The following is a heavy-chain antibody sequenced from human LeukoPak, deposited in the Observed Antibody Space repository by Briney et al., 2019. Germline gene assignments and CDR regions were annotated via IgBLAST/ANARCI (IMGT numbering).Heavy chain of an antibody. J-gene: IGHJ4*02. CDR2: ISSSSSYI. Sequence: PGGSLRLSCAASGFTFSSYSMNWVRQAPGKGLEWVSSISSSSSYIYYADSVKGRFTISRDNSKNTLYLQMNSLRAEDTAVYYCARESHSKNAFDYWGQGTLVTVSS. D-gene: IGHD4-11*01. CDR3: ARESHSKNAFDY. CDR1: GFTFSSYS. V-gene: IGHV3-21*01.